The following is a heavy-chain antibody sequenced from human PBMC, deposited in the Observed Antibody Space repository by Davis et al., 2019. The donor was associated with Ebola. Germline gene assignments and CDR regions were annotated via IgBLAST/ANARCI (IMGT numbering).Heavy chain of an antibody. D-gene: IGHD1-7*01. CDR3: ARAGNYASPHHFDY. CDR1: GFTFSNYW. Sequence: GESLKISCASSGFTFSNYWMHWVRQAPGKGLVWVSRINSDGSSASYADSVRGRFTISRDNAKNTLYLQMNSLGAEDTAVYYCARAGNYASPHHFDYWGQGSLVTVSS. V-gene: IGHV3-74*01. CDR2: INSDGSSA. J-gene: IGHJ4*02.